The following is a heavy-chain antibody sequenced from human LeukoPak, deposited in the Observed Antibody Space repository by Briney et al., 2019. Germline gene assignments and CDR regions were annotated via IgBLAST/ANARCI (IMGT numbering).Heavy chain of an antibody. CDR2: INSDGSST. Sequence: GGSLRLSCSASGFTFSSYRMHWVRQAPGKGLVWVSLINSDGSSTSYADPVKGRFTISRDKAKNTLYLKMNSLRAEDTAVYYCASGIGDNYYYYYMDVWGKGTTVTISS. CDR1: GFTFSSYR. D-gene: IGHD1-14*01. CDR3: ASGIGDNYYYYYMDV. J-gene: IGHJ6*03. V-gene: IGHV3-74*01.